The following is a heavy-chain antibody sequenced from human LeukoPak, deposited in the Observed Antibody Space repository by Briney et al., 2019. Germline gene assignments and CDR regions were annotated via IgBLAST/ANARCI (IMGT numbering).Heavy chain of an antibody. CDR3: AKPYTTPYRLLFDGMDV. V-gene: IGHV7-4-1*02. J-gene: IGHJ6*02. D-gene: IGHD2-2*01. Sequence: ASVKVSCKASGYTFTSYAMNWVRQAPGQGLEWMGRINTNTGNPTYAQGFTGRFVFSLDTSVSTAYLQISSLKAEDTAVYYCAKPYTTPYRLLFDGMDVWGQGTTVTVSS. CDR2: INTNTGNP. CDR1: GYTFTSYA.